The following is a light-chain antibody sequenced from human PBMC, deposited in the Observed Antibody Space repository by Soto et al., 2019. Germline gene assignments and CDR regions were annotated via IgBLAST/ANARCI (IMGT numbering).Light chain of an antibody. CDR3: CSYAGSYTFV. V-gene: IGLV2-11*01. CDR2: DVS. Sequence: QSVLTQPRSVSGSPGQSVTISCTGTSSDVGGYNYVSWYQQHPGKAPKLMIYDVSKRPSGVPDRFSGSKSGNTASLTISGLQAEDEADYHCCSYAGSYTFVFGGGTKLTVL. J-gene: IGLJ2*01. CDR1: SSDVGGYNY.